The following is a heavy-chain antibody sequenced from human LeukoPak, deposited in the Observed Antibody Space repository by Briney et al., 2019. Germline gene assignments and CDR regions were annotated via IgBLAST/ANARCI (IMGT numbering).Heavy chain of an antibody. CDR1: GFTFSSYS. Sequence: GGSLRLSCAASGFTFSSYSMNWVRQAPGKGLEWVSSISSSSSYIYYADPVKGRFTISRDNAKNSLYLQMNSLRAEDTAVYYCARDESYGDYPSPYYGMDVWGQGTTVTVSS. V-gene: IGHV3-21*01. CDR2: ISSSSSYI. CDR3: ARDESYGDYPSPYYGMDV. D-gene: IGHD4-17*01. J-gene: IGHJ6*02.